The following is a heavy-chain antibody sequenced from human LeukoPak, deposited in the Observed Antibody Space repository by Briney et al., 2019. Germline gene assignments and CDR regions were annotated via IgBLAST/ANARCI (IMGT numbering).Heavy chain of an antibody. J-gene: IGHJ2*01. CDR1: GYTFISYY. CDR2: INPSGGST. CDR3: ARDQAVAGIRSNWYFDL. V-gene: IGHV1-46*01. Sequence: ASVEVSCKASGYTFISYYMHWERQAPGQGLEWMGIINPSGGSTSYAQKFQGRVTMTRDMSTSTVYMELSSLRSEDTAVYYCARDQAVAGIRSNWYFDLWGRGTLVTVSS. D-gene: IGHD6-19*01.